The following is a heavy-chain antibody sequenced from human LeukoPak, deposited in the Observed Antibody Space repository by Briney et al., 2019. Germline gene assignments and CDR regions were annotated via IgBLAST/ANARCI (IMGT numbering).Heavy chain of an antibody. CDR1: GYTFTSYA. V-gene: IGHV1-3*01. J-gene: IGHJ4*02. CDR2: INAGNGNT. D-gene: IGHD2-15*01. Sequence: ASVTVSCKASGYTFTSYAMHWVRQAPGQRLEWMGWINAGNGNTKYSQKFQGRVTITRDTSASTAYMELSSLRSEDTAVYYCARAPAASRSHFDYWGQGTLVTVSS. CDR3: ARAPAASRSHFDY.